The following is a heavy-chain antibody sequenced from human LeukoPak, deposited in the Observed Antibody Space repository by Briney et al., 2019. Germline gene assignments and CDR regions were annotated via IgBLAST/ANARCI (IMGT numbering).Heavy chain of an antibody. Sequence: SETLSLTCTVSGGSINSGGSYWSWIRQHPGKGLEWIGYISYTGSTNYNPSLKSRVTISEDTSKNQFSLILNSVTAAATAIYYCARGEAGYGYGYYFGYWGQGTLVTVSS. CDR2: ISYTGST. V-gene: IGHV4-61*08. CDR1: GGSINSGGSY. D-gene: IGHD5-18*01. CDR3: ARGEAGYGYGYYFGY. J-gene: IGHJ4*02.